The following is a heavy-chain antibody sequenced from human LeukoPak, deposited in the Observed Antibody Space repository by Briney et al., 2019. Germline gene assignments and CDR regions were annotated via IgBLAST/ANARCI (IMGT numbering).Heavy chain of an antibody. D-gene: IGHD3-10*01. CDR1: GGSFSGYY. V-gene: IGHV4-34*01. Sequence: TSETLSLTCAVYGGSFSGYYWSWIRQPPGKGLEWIGEINHSGSTNYNPSLKSRVTISVDTSKNQFSLKLSSVTAADTAVYYCAIPSYYGSGSYSYWGQGTLDTVSS. CDR2: INHSGST. CDR3: AIPSYYGSGSYSY. J-gene: IGHJ4*02.